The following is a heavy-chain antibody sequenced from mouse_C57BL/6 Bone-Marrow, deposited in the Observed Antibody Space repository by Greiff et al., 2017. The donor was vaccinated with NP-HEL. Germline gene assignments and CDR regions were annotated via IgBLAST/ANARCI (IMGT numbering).Heavy chain of an antibody. CDR3: AKGIYYDYDGFAY. V-gene: IGHV1-72*01. Sequence: QVQLQQPGAELVKPGASVKLSCKASGYTFTSYWMHWVKQRPGRGLEWIGRIDPNSGGTKYNEKFKSKATLTVDNTSSTAYMQLSSLTSEDSAVYYCAKGIYYDYDGFAYWGQGTLVTVSA. J-gene: IGHJ3*01. CDR2: IDPNSGGT. CDR1: GYTFTSYW. D-gene: IGHD2-4*01.